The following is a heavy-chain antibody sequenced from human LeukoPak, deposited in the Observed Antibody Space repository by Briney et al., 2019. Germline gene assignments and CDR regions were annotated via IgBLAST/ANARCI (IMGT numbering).Heavy chain of an antibody. CDR2: ITNNGGST. J-gene: IGHJ4*02. Sequence: GGSLRLPCTASGFTFSSSSMHWVRQGPGKGLEFISSITNNGGSTSYADSVKGRFTISRDNSKNTLWLQMTSLRAEDTAVYYCVKRGSYYYDYWGQGTLVTVSS. D-gene: IGHD3-16*01. CDR3: VKRGSYYYDY. CDR1: GFTFSSSS. V-gene: IGHV3-64D*09.